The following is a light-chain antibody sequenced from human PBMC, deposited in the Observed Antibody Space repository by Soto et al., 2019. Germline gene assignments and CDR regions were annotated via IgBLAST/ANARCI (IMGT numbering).Light chain of an antibody. Sequence: DIVLTQSPGTLSLSPGERATLSCRASQSVSSSFLAWYQQKPGQAPRLLIYGASTRATGIPARFSGSGSGTEFALTISSLQSEDFAVYYCQQCNNWPRTFGQGTKVDIK. CDR2: GAS. V-gene: IGKV3-15*01. CDR3: QQCNNWPRT. CDR1: QSVSSS. J-gene: IGKJ1*01.